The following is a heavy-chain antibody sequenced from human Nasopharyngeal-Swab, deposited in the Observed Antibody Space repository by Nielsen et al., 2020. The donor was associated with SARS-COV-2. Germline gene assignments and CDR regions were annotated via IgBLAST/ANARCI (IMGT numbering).Heavy chain of an antibody. Sequence: ASVKVSCKASVYTFTSYDINWVRQATGQGLEWMGYMNPNSGNTGYAQKFQGRVTMTRNTSISTAYMELSSLRSEDTAVYYCARGHQYQLLFHYYYYMDVWGKGTTVTVSS. D-gene: IGHD2-2*01. CDR1: VYTFTSYD. CDR2: MNPNSGNT. J-gene: IGHJ6*03. CDR3: ARGHQYQLLFHYYYYMDV. V-gene: IGHV1-8*01.